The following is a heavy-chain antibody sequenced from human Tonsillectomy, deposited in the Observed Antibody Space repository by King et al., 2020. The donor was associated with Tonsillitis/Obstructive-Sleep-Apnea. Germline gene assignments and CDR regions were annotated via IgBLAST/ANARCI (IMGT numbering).Heavy chain of an antibody. V-gene: IGHV4-31*01. D-gene: IGHD3-3*01. CDR2: IYYSGST. CDR3: ARVRFLEWNNWFDP. Sequence: QLQESGPGLVKPSQTLSLTCSVSGGSISSGGYYWSWIRQHPGKGLEWIGYIYYSGSTYYNPSLKSLVIISVDTSKNQFSLKLSSVTAADTAVYYCARVRFLEWNNWFDPWGQRTLVTVSS. J-gene: IGHJ5*02. CDR1: GGSISSGGYY.